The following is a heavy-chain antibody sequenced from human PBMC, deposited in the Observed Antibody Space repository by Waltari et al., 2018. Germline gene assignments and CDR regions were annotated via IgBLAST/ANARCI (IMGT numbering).Heavy chain of an antibody. CDR1: GFTFSSYG. V-gene: IGHV3-33*01. D-gene: IGHD3-22*01. J-gene: IGHJ4*02. CDR3: ARSYYYDSSGYDY. CDR2: IWYDGSNK. Sequence: QVQLVESGGGVVQPGRSLRLSCAASGFTFSSYGMHWVRRAPGKGLEWVAVIWYDGSNKYYADSVKGRFTISRDNSKNTLYLQMNSLRAEDTAVYYCARSYYYDSSGYDYWGQGTLVTVSS.